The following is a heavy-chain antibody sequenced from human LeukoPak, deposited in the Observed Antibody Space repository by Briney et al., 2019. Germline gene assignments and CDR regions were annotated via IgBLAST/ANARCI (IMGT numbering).Heavy chain of an antibody. V-gene: IGHV4-34*01. CDR2: IHPSGSI. CDR1: GGSFSGYY. D-gene: IGHD3-16*02. J-gene: IGHJ4*02. CDR3: ARGADPYKIAY. Sequence: PSETLSLTCAVYGGSFSGYYWSWIRQSPGKGLEWIGEIHPSGSIHYNPSLESRINISPDTSKNQFSLILSSVTTADTALYYCARGADPYKIAYWGPGTLVTVSS.